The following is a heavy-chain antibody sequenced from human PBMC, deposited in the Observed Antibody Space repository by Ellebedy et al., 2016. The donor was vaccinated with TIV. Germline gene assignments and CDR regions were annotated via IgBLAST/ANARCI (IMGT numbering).Heavy chain of an antibody. CDR1: GASFSTYY. J-gene: IGHJ6*03. V-gene: IGHV4-34*01. CDR2: ISPSGST. CDR3: ARGFYDFSPYYYYMDV. Sequence: SETLSLTXAFYGASFSTYYWTWIRQPPGKGLEWIGEISPSGSTNYNPSLKSRVTISVDTSKNQFSLRLTSVTAADTAVYYCARGFYDFSPYYYYMDVWGKGTPVTVSS. D-gene: IGHD3-3*01.